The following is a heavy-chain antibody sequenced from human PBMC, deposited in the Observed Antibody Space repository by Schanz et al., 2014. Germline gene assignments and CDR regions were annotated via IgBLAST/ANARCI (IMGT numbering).Heavy chain of an antibody. J-gene: IGHJ4*02. CDR1: GFIFSNHG. Sequence: QAELVESGGGVVQPGGSLRLSCEASGFIFSNHGMNWVRQAPGKGLEWVAFIRYDGNNKYYADSVKGRFTISRDNSKNTLYLQMNSLRAEDTAVYYCAKDLAVAGDYWGQGTLVTVSS. CDR3: AKDLAVAGDY. V-gene: IGHV3-30*02. D-gene: IGHD6-19*01. CDR2: IRYDGNNK.